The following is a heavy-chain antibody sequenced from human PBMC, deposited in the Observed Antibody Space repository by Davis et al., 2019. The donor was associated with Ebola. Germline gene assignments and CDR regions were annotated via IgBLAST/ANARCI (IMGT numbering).Heavy chain of an antibody. D-gene: IGHD4-17*01. J-gene: IGHJ3*02. CDR2: ISSSGSTI. CDR3: ARDPHDYGVHDAFDI. V-gene: IGHV3-11*01. CDR1: GFTFSDYY. Sequence: GESLKISCAASGFTFSDYYMSWIRQAPGKGLEWVSYISSSGSTIYYADSVKGRFTISRDNAKNSLYLQMNSLRAEDTAVYYCARDPHDYGVHDAFDIWGRGTMVTVSS.